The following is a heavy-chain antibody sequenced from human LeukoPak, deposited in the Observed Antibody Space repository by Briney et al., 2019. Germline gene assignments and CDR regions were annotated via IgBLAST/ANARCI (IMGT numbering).Heavy chain of an antibody. V-gene: IGHV4-38-2*02. J-gene: IGHJ6*03. CDR3: AREAGGYGGNENYYYMDV. CDR1: GYSISSGYY. Sequence: SETLSLTCTVSGYSISSGYYWGWRWPPPGKGLEWIGSIYHSGSTHYNPSLKSRVTISVDTSKNQFSLKLSSVTAADTAVYYCAREAGGYGGNENYYYMDVWGKGTTVTVSS. D-gene: IGHD5-12*01. CDR2: IYHSGST.